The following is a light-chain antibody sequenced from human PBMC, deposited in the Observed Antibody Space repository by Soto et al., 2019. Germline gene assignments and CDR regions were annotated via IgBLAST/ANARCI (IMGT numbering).Light chain of an antibody. Sequence: EIVMTQSPATLSVSPGERATLSCRDSQSVSSNLAWYQQKPGQAPRLLIYGASTRATGIPVRFSGSGSWTEFTLIISILQSEDFAVYYCQQYKNWPPWTFGQGTKVDIK. CDR2: GAS. V-gene: IGKV3-15*01. CDR3: QQYKNWPPWT. CDR1: QSVSSN. J-gene: IGKJ1*01.